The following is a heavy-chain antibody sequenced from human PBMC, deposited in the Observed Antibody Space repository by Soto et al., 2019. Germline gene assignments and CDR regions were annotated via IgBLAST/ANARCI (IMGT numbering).Heavy chain of an antibody. J-gene: IGHJ4*02. CDR2: ISTAHADI. CDR1: GYTFTDYG. Sequence: QVQLIQSGPEVRKPEASVKVSCKTSGYTFTDYGISWVRQAPGQGLEWMGWISTAHADIGYAQKFQGRVTMTKDTSTSTSFMELRSLRSDDTAIYYCARDLAYIREYWGQGTQVTVSS. V-gene: IGHV1-18*01. CDR3: ARDLAYIREY. D-gene: IGHD3-10*01.